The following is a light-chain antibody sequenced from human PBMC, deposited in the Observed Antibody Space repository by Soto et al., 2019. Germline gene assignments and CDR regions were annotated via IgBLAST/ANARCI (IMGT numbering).Light chain of an antibody. CDR1: QTILYSSNNKSY. J-gene: IGKJ1*01. V-gene: IGKV4-1*01. CDR3: QQYYTTPRT. CDR2: WAS. Sequence: DIVMTQSPDSLAVSLGEGASINCKSSQTILYSSNNKSYLAWYQQSPGQPPKLLIYWASTRESGVPDRFSGSGSGTDFTLTISSLQAEDVAVYYCQQYYTTPRTFGQGTKMEIK.